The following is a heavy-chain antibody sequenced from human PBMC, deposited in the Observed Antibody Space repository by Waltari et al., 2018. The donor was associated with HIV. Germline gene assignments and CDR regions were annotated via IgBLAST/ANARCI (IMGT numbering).Heavy chain of an antibody. Sequence: QVRLVESGGGVVQPGKSLRLSCAASGFIFSSYGMHWVRQAPGKGLEWVAVISYDGTNKYSADSVKGRFTISRDNSKNMLYLQINSLRAEDTAVYFCAKEETRVFSSTSLYYYYGMDVWGQGTTVTVSS. CDR2: ISYDGTNK. CDR3: AKEETRVFSSTSLYYYYGMDV. J-gene: IGHJ6*02. D-gene: IGHD6-13*01. CDR1: GFIFSSYG. V-gene: IGHV3-30*18.